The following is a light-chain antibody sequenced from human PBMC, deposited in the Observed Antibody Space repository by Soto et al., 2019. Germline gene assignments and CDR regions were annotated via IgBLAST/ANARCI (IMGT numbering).Light chain of an antibody. CDR2: LGS. CDR1: ARLLHKNGYNY. J-gene: IGKJ1*01. Sequence: IVMAQSPLSLSVTPGEAASISCMSSARLLHKNGYNYVDWYMQKPGQSPQLLIYLGSNRASGVPDRFSGSGSDTYFTLEISRVEADDVGVDYCMQPRENFRTFGQGTKVDTK. V-gene: IGKV2-28*01. CDR3: MQPRENFRT.